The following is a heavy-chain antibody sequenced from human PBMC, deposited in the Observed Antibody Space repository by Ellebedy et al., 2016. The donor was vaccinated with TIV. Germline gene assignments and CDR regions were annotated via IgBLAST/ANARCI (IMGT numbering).Heavy chain of an antibody. CDR2: ISGSGGDT. J-gene: IGHJ6*02. Sequence: GGSLRLSCAASGFTFSAYAVSWVRQAPGKGLEWVSAISGSGGDTYYADSVKGRFTISRDNSKNTLYLQMNSLRAEDTAVYYCAKRPPLLVGVTPYGMDVWGQGTTVTVSS. D-gene: IGHD1-26*01. V-gene: IGHV3-23*01. CDR3: AKRPPLLVGVTPYGMDV. CDR1: GFTFSAYA.